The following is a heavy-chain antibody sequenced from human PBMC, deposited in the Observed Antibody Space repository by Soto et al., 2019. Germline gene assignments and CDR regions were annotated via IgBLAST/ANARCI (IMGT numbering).Heavy chain of an antibody. D-gene: IGHD1-26*01. V-gene: IGHV1-3*01. CDR2: INAGNGNT. CDR1: GDTFTSYS. Sequence: ASVKVACKASGDTFTSYSMHWVRQAPGQRLEWMGWINAGNGNTKYSQKFQGRVTITRDTSASTAYMELSSLRSEDTAVYYCARGASPLIDYWGQGTLVTVSS. CDR3: ARGASPLIDY. J-gene: IGHJ4*02.